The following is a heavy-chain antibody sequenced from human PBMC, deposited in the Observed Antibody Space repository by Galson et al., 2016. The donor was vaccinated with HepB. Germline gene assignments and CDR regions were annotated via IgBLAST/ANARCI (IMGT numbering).Heavy chain of an antibody. CDR2: ISYDGSNK. D-gene: IGHD6-13*01. CDR1: GFTFSSYG. Sequence: SLRLSCAASGFTFSSYGMHWVRQAPGKGLEWVAVISYDGSNKYYADSVKGRFTISRDNSKNTLYLQMNSLRAEDTAVYYCAKDGTWLAAAGSDFDYWGQGTLVTVSS. CDR3: AKDGTWLAAAGSDFDY. J-gene: IGHJ4*02. V-gene: IGHV3-30*18.